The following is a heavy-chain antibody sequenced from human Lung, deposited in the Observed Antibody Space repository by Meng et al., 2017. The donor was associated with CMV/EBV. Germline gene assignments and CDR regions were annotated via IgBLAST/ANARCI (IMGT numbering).Heavy chain of an antibody. D-gene: IGHD3-16*01. J-gene: IGHJ6*02. CDR1: GYTFTGYY. Sequence: ASXXVSCKASGYTFTGYYMHWVRQAPGQGLEWMGWINPNSGGTNYAQKFQGRVTMTRDTSISTAYMELSRLRSDDTAVYYCARVRSRGMDVWGQGTTVTFSS. V-gene: IGHV1-2*02. CDR2: INPNSGGT. CDR3: ARVRSRGMDV.